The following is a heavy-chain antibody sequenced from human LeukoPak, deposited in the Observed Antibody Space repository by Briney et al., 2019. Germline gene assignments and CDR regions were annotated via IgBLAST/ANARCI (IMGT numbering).Heavy chain of an antibody. CDR3: ARGGVCYYFWSGYSHIDY. J-gene: IGHJ4*02. V-gene: IGHV3-11*01. CDR1: GFTFSDYY. D-gene: IGHD3-3*01. Sequence: PGGSLRLSCAASGFTFSDYYLSWIRQPPGKGLEGVSYISSSGSTIYYADSLKGRFTISRDNAKNSLYLQMNSLRAEDTAVYYCARGGVCYYFWSGYSHIDYWGQGTLVTVSS. CDR2: ISSSGSTI.